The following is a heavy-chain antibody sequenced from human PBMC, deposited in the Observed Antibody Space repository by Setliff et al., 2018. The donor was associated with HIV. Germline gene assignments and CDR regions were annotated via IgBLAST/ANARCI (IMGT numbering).Heavy chain of an antibody. CDR3: ARHRDPPGSSWIFYYYYMDL. D-gene: IGHD6-13*01. CDR2: IYTSGST. J-gene: IGHJ6*03. Sequence: SETLSLTCTVSGGSISSGSGYWSWIRQPAGKGLEWIGHIYTSGSTNYNPSLKSRVTISVDTSKNQFSLKLSSVTAADTGVYYCARHRDPPGSSWIFYYYYMDLWGGGTTVTVSS. CDR1: GGSISSGSGY. V-gene: IGHV4-61*09.